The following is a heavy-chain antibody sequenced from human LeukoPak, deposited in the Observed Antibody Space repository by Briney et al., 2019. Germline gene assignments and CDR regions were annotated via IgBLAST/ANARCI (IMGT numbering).Heavy chain of an antibody. Sequence: SETLSLTCTVSGGSISSYYWSWIRQPAGKGLEWIGRIYTSGTTHYNPSLKSRVTMSVDTSKNQFSLKLSSVTAADTAVYYCARVRGVSDLGDYFDYWGQGTLVTVSS. CDR3: ARVRGVSDLGDYFDY. D-gene: IGHD3-10*01. J-gene: IGHJ4*02. V-gene: IGHV4-4*07. CDR2: IYTSGTT. CDR1: GGSISSYY.